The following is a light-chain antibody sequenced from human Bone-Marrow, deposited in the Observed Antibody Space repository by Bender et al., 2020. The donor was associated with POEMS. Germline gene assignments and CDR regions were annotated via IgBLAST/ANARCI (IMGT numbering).Light chain of an antibody. J-gene: IGLJ2*01. Sequence: QSALTQPASVSGSPGQSITISCSETSSDVGSHNLVSWYQQHPGKAPQLIIYEANKRPPGVSDRFSAYKSANAAPRTTSGLQPDDEGDYHCASYGTGQAIFGGGSKLTVL. V-gene: IGLV2-23*01. CDR3: ASYGTGQAI. CDR1: SSDVGSHNL. CDR2: EAN.